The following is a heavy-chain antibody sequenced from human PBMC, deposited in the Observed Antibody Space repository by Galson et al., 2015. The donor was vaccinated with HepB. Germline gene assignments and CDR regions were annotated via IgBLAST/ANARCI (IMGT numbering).Heavy chain of an antibody. CDR2: ISYDGSNK. D-gene: IGHD3-22*01. CDR3: ARDDYDSSGYGAFDI. V-gene: IGHV3-30-3*01. J-gene: IGHJ3*02. Sequence: SLRLSCAASGFTFSSYAMHWVRQAPGKGLEWVAVISYDGSNKYYADSVKGRFTISRDNSKNTLYLQMNSLRAEDTAVYYCARDDYDSSGYGAFDIWGQGTMVTVSS. CDR1: GFTFSSYA.